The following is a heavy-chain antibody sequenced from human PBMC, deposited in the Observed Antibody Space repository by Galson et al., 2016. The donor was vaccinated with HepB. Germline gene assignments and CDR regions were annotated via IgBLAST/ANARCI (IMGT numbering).Heavy chain of an antibody. CDR2: TYYRSKWFH. Sequence: CAISGDSVSSISAAWSWIRQSPSRGLEWLVRTYYRSKWFHDYAVSVKRRITIDPDTSKNQFSLTLNSVSPEDTAVYYCARTSFVGTVSLSFYFYALDVWGQGTTVTVSS. CDR1: GDSVSSISAA. D-gene: IGHD1-26*01. CDR3: ARTSFVGTVSLSFYFYALDV. J-gene: IGHJ6*02. V-gene: IGHV6-1*01.